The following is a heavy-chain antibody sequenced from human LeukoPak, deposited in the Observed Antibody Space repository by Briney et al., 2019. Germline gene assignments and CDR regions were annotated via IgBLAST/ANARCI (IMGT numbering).Heavy chain of an antibody. J-gene: IGHJ5*02. CDR1: GFTFDDYA. V-gene: IGHV3-9*01. D-gene: IGHD6-13*01. CDR2: ISWNSGSI. CDR3: AKDNHSSWYVGSWFDP. Sequence: PGGSLRLSCAASGFTFDDYAMHWVRQAPGKGLEWVSGISWNSGSIGYADSVKGRFTISRDNAKNSLYLQMNSLRAEDTALYYCAKDNHSSWYVGSWFDPWGQGTLVTVSS.